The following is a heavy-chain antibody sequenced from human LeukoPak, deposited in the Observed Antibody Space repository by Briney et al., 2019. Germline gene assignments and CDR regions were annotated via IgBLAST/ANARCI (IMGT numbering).Heavy chain of an antibody. CDR2: ISSSGSTI. J-gene: IGHJ4*02. CDR3: ARDAVATMDFDY. V-gene: IGHV3-11*04. Sequence: GGSLSLSCAASGFTFSDYYMSWIRQAPGKGREWVSYISSSGSTIYYADSVKGRFTISRDNAKNSLYLQMNSLRAEDTAVYYCARDAVATMDFDYWGQGTLVTVSS. CDR1: GFTFSDYY. D-gene: IGHD5-12*01.